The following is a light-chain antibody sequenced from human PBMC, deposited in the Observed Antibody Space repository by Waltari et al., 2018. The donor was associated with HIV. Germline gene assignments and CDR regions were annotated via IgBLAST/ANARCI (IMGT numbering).Light chain of an antibody. Sequence: QSPLTQPASVSGNPGQSVTITCTGTNIDVGNYNLVSWYHQHPGKAPKLLIYDGSKRPSGVSSRFSGSKSGYWASLTISGLLTEDESYYYCLTYVSDSGTWKFGGGTYLTV. CDR3: LTYVSDSGTWK. CDR2: DGS. J-gene: IGLJ3*02. CDR1: NIDVGNYNL. V-gene: IGLV2-23*01.